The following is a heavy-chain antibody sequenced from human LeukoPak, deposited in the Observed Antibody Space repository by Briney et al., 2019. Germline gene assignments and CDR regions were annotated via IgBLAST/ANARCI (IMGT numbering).Heavy chain of an antibody. CDR1: GGSISSYY. CDR3: AGHHPRNTVDF. Sequence: SETLSLTCTVSGGSISSYYWSWIRQPPGKGLEWSAYISDIGSINYNPSLKSRVTISLDTSKSQFSLKLSSVTAADTAVYYCAGHHPRNTVDFWGQGTLVTVSS. V-gene: IGHV4-59*08. D-gene: IGHD2/OR15-2a*01. CDR2: ISDIGSI. J-gene: IGHJ4*02.